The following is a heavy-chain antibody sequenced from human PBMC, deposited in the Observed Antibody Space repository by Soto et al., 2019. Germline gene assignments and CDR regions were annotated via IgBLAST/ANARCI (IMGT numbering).Heavy chain of an antibody. Sequence: EVQLVQSGAEVKKPGESLKISCKGSGYRFTSYWIGWVRQMPGKGLVWMGIILPDDSDTKYSPSFQGHVTISADKSINTASLQWSRLKATDTGIYYCARHEGPELAAIPGVYRGQGTLVTVSS. J-gene: IGHJ4*02. D-gene: IGHD2-21*02. CDR1: GYRFTSYW. V-gene: IGHV5-51*01. CDR3: ARHEGPELAAIPGVY. CDR2: ILPDDSDT.